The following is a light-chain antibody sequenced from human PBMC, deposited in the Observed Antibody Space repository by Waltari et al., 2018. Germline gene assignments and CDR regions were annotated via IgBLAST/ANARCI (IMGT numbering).Light chain of an antibody. CDR3: QQRSNWPIT. CDR1: QSVSRY. V-gene: IGKV3-11*01. CDR2: GAS. Sequence: EIVLTQSPATLSLSPGERATLSCRASQSVSRYLVWYQQKPGQAPRILIYGASNRATGIPARFSGSGSGTDFTLTISSLEPEDFAVYYCQQRSNWPITFGQGTRLEIK. J-gene: IGKJ5*01.